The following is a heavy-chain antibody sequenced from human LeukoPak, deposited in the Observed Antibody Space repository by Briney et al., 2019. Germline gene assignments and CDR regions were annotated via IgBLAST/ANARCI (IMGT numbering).Heavy chain of an antibody. D-gene: IGHD3-16*01. J-gene: IGHJ4*02. V-gene: IGHV3-11*04. CDR3: ASLMGARTPGH. CDR2: ISSSDGTI. Sequence: PGGSLRLSCAASGFTFTDYYMSWIRQAPGKGLEWVSYISSSDGTIYYADSVKGRFTISRDNDKNSLYLQMNSLTAEDTAVYYCASLMGARTPGHWGQGTLVTVSS. CDR1: GFTFTDYY.